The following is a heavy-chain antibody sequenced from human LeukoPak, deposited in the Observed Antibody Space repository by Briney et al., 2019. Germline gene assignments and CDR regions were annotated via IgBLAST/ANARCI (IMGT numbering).Heavy chain of an antibody. CDR2: IYTSGNT. J-gene: IGHJ4*02. Sequence: SETLSLTCTVSGGSISSYYWSWIRQPAGKGLEWIGRIYTSGNTNYNPSLKSRVTMSLDTSKNQFSLNLFSVTAADTAMYYCTRANGYGLIDYWGQGTLVTVSS. CDR3: TRANGYGLIDY. V-gene: IGHV4-4*07. CDR1: GGSISSYY. D-gene: IGHD3-10*01.